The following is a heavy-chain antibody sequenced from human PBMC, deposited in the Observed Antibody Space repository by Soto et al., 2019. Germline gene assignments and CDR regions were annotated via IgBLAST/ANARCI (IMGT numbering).Heavy chain of an antibody. V-gene: IGHV1-8*01. J-gene: IGHJ4*02. CDR1: GYTFTSYD. CDR3: ARGWSMRLDCSGGSCHIYY. CDR2: MNPNSGNT. Sequence: GASVKVSCKASGYTFTSYDINWVRQATGQGLEWMGWMNPNSGNTGYAQKFQGRVTMTRNTSISTAYMELSSLRSEDTAVYYCARGWSMRLDCSGGSCHIYYWGQGTLVTVSS. D-gene: IGHD2-15*01.